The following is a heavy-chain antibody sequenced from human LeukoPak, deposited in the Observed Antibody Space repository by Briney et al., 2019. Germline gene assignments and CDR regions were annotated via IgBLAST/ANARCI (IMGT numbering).Heavy chain of an antibody. CDR3: AKDGARRVVVPAAKDY. CDR2: IRYDGSNK. D-gene: IGHD2-2*01. Sequence: PGGSLRLSCAASGFTFSSYGMHWVRQAPGKGLEWVAFIRYDGSNKYYADSVRGRFPISRDNSKNTVYLQMNSLRAEDTAVYYCAKDGARRVVVPAAKDYWGQGTLVTVSS. CDR1: GFTFSSYG. J-gene: IGHJ4*02. V-gene: IGHV3-30*02.